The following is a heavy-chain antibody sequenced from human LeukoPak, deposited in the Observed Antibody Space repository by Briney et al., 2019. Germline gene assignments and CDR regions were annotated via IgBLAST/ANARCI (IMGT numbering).Heavy chain of an antibody. CDR1: GGTFSSYG. D-gene: IGHD3-3*01. CDR2: IIPFFGTA. CDR3: ARQGGITIFGVAQPGGAFDI. V-gene: IGHV1-69*05. Sequence: SVKVSCKASGGTFSSYGISWVRQSPGQGLEWMGGIIPFFGTANYAQKFQGRVTITTDESMTTAYMELSSLRSEDTALYYCARQGGITIFGVAQPGGAFDIWGQGTMVTVSS. J-gene: IGHJ3*02.